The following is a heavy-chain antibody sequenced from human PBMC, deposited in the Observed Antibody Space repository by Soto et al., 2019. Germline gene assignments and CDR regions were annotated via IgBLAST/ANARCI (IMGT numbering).Heavy chain of an antibody. J-gene: IGHJ5*02. V-gene: IGHV4-31*03. CDR1: GGSISSGGYY. D-gene: IGHD3-10*01. CDR2: IYYSGST. CDR3: ARTSYGSGSFWFDP. Sequence: QVQLQESGPGLVKPSQTLSLTCTVSGGSISSGGYYWSWIRQHPGKGLEWIGYIYYSGSTDYNPSLESRVTKAVDTSNNQFSLKRSSVTAADTAVYYCARTSYGSGSFWFDPWGQGTLVTVSS.